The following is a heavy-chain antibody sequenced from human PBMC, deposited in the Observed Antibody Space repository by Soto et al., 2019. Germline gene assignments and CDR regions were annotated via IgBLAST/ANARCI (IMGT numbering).Heavy chain of an antibody. Sequence: EVQLLESGGGLVQPGGSLRLSCAASGFTFSSYAMSWVRQAPGKGLEWVTAISGSGSTTYYADSVKGRFTFSRDNSKNTLYLQMNGLRAEDTAVYYCAKTANGWFSAFDIWGQGTMVTVSS. CDR1: GFTFSSYA. D-gene: IGHD6-19*01. CDR3: AKTANGWFSAFDI. CDR2: ISGSGSTT. J-gene: IGHJ3*02. V-gene: IGHV3-23*01.